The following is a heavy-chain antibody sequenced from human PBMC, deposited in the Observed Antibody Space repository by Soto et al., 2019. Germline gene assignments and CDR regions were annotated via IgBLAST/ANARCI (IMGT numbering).Heavy chain of an antibody. V-gene: IGHV1-18*01. J-gene: IGHJ6*02. Sequence: ASVKVSCKASGYTFTSYGISWVRQAPGQGLEWMGWISAYNGNTNYAQKLQGRVTMTTDTSTSTAYMELRSLRSDDTAVYYCARDKGRYCSGGSCCSPPYGMDVWGQGTTVTVSS. CDR3: ARDKGRYCSGGSCCSPPYGMDV. D-gene: IGHD2-15*01. CDR2: ISAYNGNT. CDR1: GYTFTSYG.